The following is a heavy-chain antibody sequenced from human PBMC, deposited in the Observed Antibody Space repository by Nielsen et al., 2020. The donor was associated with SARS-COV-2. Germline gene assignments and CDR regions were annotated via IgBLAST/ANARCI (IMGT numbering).Heavy chain of an antibody. Sequence: GESLKISCAASGFTFSSYAMHWVRQAPGKGLEWVAVISYDGSNKYYADSVKGRFTISRDNGKNTIYLQMNSLTAEDSAVYYCARIPDHWGQGTPVTVSS. J-gene: IGHJ5*02. CDR2: ISYDGSNK. CDR1: GFTFSSYA. D-gene: IGHD2-21*01. V-gene: IGHV3-30-3*01. CDR3: ARIPDH.